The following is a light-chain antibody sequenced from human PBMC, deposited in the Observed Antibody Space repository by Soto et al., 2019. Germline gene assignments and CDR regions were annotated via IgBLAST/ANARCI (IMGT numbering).Light chain of an antibody. J-gene: IGKJ1*01. CDR1: QSVSSSY. Sequence: EIVLTQSPGTLSLSPGEGATLSCRASQSVSSSYLAWYQQKPGQAPRLLIYAASSRAPGIPDRFRGSGSGTVFTLTISSLQSDDFAVYYCQQYLDWPRTFGQGTKV. CDR3: QQYLDWPRT. CDR2: AAS. V-gene: IGKV3-20*01.